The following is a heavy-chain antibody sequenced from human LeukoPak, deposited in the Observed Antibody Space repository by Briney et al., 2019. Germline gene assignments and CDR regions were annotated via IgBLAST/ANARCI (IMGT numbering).Heavy chain of an antibody. CDR1: GGSISSGGYS. D-gene: IGHD4-17*01. CDR3: ARGSLTTRSLDY. CDR2: IYHSGST. V-gene: IGHV4-30-2*01. Sequence: SQTLSLTCAVSGGSISSGGYSWSWIRQPPGKGLEWIGYIYHSGSTYYNPSLKSRVTISVDTSKKQFSLKLRSVTAADTAVYYCARGSLTTRSLDYWGQGTLVTVSS. J-gene: IGHJ4*02.